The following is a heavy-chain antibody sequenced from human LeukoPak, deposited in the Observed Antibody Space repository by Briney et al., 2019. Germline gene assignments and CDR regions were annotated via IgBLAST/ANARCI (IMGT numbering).Heavy chain of an antibody. V-gene: IGHV4-39*07. D-gene: IGHD3-10*01. CDR2: IYHYGST. J-gene: IGHJ4*02. CDR1: GGSISSSSYY. CDR3: ARAAPYTSGPLTFDS. Sequence: SETLSLTCTVSGGSISSSSYYWGWIRQPPGKGLEWIGYIYHYGSTSYNPSLKSRVTISVDRSENQFSLKLSSMTAADTAVYYCARAAPYTSGPLTFDSWGQGTLVTVSS.